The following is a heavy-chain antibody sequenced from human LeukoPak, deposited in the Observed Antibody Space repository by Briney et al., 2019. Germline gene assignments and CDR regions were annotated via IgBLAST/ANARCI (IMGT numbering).Heavy chain of an antibody. Sequence: PGGSMRLSCAASGFTFNTYSMNWVRQAAGKGLEWVSSVSSSSIYRYYADSVKGRFTISRDNSRSTVHMQMSSLRTEDTAVYYCARDPRGPTTYDSSARDSLDYWGQGTLVTVSS. CDR1: GFTFNTYS. CDR2: VSSSSIYR. D-gene: IGHD3-22*01. J-gene: IGHJ4*02. V-gene: IGHV3-21*01. CDR3: ARDPRGPTTYDSSARDSLDY.